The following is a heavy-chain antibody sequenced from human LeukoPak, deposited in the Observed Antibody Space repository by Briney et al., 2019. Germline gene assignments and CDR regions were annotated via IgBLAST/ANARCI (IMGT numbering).Heavy chain of an antibody. Sequence: GRSLRLSCAASGFTFSSYGMHWVRQAPGKGLEWVAVIWYDGSNKYYAGSVKGRFTISRDNSKNTLYLQMNSLRAEDTAVYYCARRSHFTMVRGDDAFDIWGQRTMVTVSS. D-gene: IGHD3-10*01. CDR2: IWYDGSNK. CDR1: GFTFSSYG. V-gene: IGHV3-33*01. J-gene: IGHJ3*02. CDR3: ARRSHFTMVRGDDAFDI.